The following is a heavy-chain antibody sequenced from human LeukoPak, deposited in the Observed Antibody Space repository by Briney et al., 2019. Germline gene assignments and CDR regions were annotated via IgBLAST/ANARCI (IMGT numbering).Heavy chain of an antibody. Sequence: GGSLRLSCAASGFTFSNYEMNWVRQAPGKGLEWVSYISSSGTTIYYADSVKGRFTISRDNAKNSLSLQMNSLKVEDTAVYYCARDHNGPYTFDYWGQGTLVTVST. CDR2: ISSSGTTI. D-gene: IGHD2-2*02. CDR3: ARDHNGPYTFDY. CDR1: GFTFSNYE. J-gene: IGHJ4*02. V-gene: IGHV3-48*03.